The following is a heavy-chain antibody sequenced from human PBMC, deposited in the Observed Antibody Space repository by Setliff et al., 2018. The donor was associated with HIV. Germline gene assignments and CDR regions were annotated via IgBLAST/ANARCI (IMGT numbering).Heavy chain of an antibody. J-gene: IGHJ6*02. CDR1: GFTFNNYE. CDR3: TRDQYHYYGLDV. Sequence: GGSLRLSCAASGFTFNNYEMIWVRQAPGKGLEWISYISPIGNDRRYAASVKGRFIISRDNARNSLYLQMNSLTAEDTAVYYCTRDQYHYYGLDVWGQGTTVTVSS. V-gene: IGHV3-48*03. CDR2: ISPIGNDR.